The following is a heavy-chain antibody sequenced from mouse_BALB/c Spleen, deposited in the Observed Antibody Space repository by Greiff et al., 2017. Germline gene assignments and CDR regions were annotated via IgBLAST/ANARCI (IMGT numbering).Heavy chain of an antibody. CDR3: ARDYYGSSKNYAMDY. V-gene: IGHV5-6-3*01. CDR2: INSNGGST. J-gene: IGHJ4*01. CDR1: GFTFSSYG. D-gene: IGHD1-1*01. Sequence: EVQVVESGGGLVQPGGSLKLSCAASGFTFSSYGMSWVRQTPDKRLELVATINSNGGSTYYPDSVKGRFTISRDNAKNTLYLQMSSLKSEDTAMYYCARDYYGSSKNYAMDYWGQGTSVTVSS.